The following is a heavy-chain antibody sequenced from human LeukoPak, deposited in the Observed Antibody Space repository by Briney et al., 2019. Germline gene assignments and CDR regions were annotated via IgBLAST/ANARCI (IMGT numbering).Heavy chain of an antibody. J-gene: IGHJ6*03. Sequence: GASVKVSCKASGGTFSSYAISWVRQAPGQGLEWMGGTIPIFGTANYAQKFQGRVTITADESTSTAYMELSSLRSEDTAVYYCARGHDSSGYLYYYYYMDVWGKGTTVTVSS. D-gene: IGHD3-22*01. V-gene: IGHV1-69*13. CDR1: GGTFSSYA. CDR2: TIPIFGTA. CDR3: ARGHDSSGYLYYYYYMDV.